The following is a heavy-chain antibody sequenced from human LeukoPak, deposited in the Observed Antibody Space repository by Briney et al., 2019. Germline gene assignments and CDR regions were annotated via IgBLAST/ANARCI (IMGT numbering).Heavy chain of an antibody. V-gene: IGHV1-46*01. CDR3: ARVSTPVRAFDI. CDR2: INHSGGST. D-gene: IGHD2-15*01. Sequence: ASVKVSCQASGYTFTSYYMHWVRQAPGQGLEWMGIINHSGGSTSYEQKFQGRVTMTRDTSSSTAYMELSSLMSEDTAVYYCARVSTPVRAFDIWGQGTMVIVSS. J-gene: IGHJ3*02. CDR1: GYTFTSYY.